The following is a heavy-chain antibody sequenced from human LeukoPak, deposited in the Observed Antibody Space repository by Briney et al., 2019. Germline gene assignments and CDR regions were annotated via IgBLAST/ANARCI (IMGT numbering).Heavy chain of an antibody. J-gene: IGHJ4*02. Sequence: GGSLRLSCAASGFIFDDYVMSWVRQAPGKGLEWVSGINWNGGGTGYADSVKGRFTISRDNAKNSLYLQMNSLRAEDTALYYCARLGYCSGGSCPDYWGQGTLVTVSS. V-gene: IGHV3-20*04. CDR2: INWNGGGT. CDR3: ARLGYCSGGSCPDY. CDR1: GFIFDDYV. D-gene: IGHD2-15*01.